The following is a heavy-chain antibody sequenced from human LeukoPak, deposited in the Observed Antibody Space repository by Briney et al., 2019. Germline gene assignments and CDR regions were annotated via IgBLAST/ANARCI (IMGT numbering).Heavy chain of an antibody. D-gene: IGHD3-16*02. CDR1: GFTFSSYG. CDR2: ISYDGSNK. V-gene: IGHV3-30*18. Sequence: GGSLRLSCAASGFTFSSYGMHWVRQAPGKGLEWVAVISYDGSNKYYADSVKGRFTISRDNSKNTLYLQMNSLRAEDTAVYYCAKGDYVWGSYRWGYFDYWGQGTLVTVSS. J-gene: IGHJ4*02. CDR3: AKGDYVWGSYRWGYFDY.